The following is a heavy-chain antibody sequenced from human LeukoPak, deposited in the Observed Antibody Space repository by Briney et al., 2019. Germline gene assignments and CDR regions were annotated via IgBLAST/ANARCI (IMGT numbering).Heavy chain of an antibody. CDR2: INHGGST. CDR1: GGSFSGYY. CDR3: ARGSCSGGTCYSLYYYYMDV. Sequence: PSETLSLTCAVYGGSFSGYYWSWIRQSPGKGLEWIGEINHGGSTNYNPSLKSRVTMSIDTSKKQFSLKLSSVTAADTAVYYCARGSCSGGTCYSLYYYYMDVWGKGTTVTVSS. D-gene: IGHD2-15*01. J-gene: IGHJ6*03. V-gene: IGHV4-34*01.